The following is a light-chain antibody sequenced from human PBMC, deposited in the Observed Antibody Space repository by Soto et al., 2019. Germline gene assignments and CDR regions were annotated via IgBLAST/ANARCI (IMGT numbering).Light chain of an antibody. Sequence: DIVMTQSPDSLAVSLGERATINCKSSQSVLYSSNNKNYLAWYQQKPGQPPKLLIYWASTRESGVPDRFSGSGSGTDFTLPISSLQAEDVAVYYCQQYYSAPFTFGGGTKVDIK. J-gene: IGKJ4*01. CDR3: QQYYSAPFT. CDR2: WAS. CDR1: QSVLYSSNNKNY. V-gene: IGKV4-1*01.